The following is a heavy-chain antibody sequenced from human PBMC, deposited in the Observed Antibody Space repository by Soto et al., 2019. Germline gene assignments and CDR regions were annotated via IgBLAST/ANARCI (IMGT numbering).Heavy chain of an antibody. D-gene: IGHD5-18*01. CDR1: GDSVSDDSYY. J-gene: IGHJ4*02. CDR2: IYSSGST. CDR3: ARDIRGYSRAFDY. Sequence: QVQLQESGPRLVKPSETLSLTCTVSGDSVSDDSYYCTWIRQPPGKGLEWIGYIYSSGSTKYNPSLKSRVTISLDTSNNQFSLELTSVTAADTAVYYCARDIRGYSRAFDYWGQGTLVSVSS. V-gene: IGHV4-61*01.